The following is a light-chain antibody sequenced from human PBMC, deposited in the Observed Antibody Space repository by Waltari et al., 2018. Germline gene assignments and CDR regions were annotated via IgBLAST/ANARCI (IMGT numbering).Light chain of an antibody. CDR2: DFS. Sequence: QSALTQPRPVSGSPGQSVTISCTGTSSDVGGYNYVSWYQQHPGKAPKLMIYDFSKRPARVPDRFSGSKSGNTASLPIYGLQAEDEADYYFCSYAGSYTSRVFGGGTKLTVL. CDR3: CSYAGSYTSRV. CDR1: SSDVGGYNY. V-gene: IGLV2-11*01. J-gene: IGLJ2*01.